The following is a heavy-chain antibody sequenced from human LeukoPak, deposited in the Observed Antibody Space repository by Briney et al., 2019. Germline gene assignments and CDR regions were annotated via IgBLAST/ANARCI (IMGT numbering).Heavy chain of an antibody. CDR3: ARKMSSSYYYGMDV. J-gene: IGHJ6*02. CDR2: INPNSGGT. V-gene: IGHV1-2*02. CDR1: GYTFTGYY. Sequence: EASVKVSCKASGYTFTGYYMHWVRQAPGQGLEWMGWINPNSGGTNYAQKFQGRVTMTRDTSISTAYMELSRLRSVDTAVYYCARKMSSSYYYGMDVWGQGTTVTVSS. D-gene: IGHD6-6*01.